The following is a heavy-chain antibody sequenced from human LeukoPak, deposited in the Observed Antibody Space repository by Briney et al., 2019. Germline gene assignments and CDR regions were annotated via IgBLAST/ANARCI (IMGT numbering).Heavy chain of an antibody. CDR3: AKDGTTTITFDF. J-gene: IGHJ4*02. CDR2: ISGSGGST. Sequence: GGSLRLSCAASGFTFSSYAMSWVRQAPGKGLECVSGISGSGGSTHYRDSVKRRFTISRDNSKNTLYLQMNSLRVEDTAVYYCAKDGTTTITFDFWGQGTLVTVSS. CDR1: GFTFSSYA. D-gene: IGHD1-1*01. V-gene: IGHV3-23*01.